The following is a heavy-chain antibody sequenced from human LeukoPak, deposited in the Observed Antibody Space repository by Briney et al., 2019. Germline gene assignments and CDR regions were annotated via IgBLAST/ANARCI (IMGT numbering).Heavy chain of an antibody. CDR3: ARDGAGVLWSRQRGYMDV. D-gene: IGHD3-10*01. J-gene: IGHJ6*03. V-gene: IGHV4-4*07. CDR2: IYTSGST. CDR1: GGSISSYY. Sequence: SETLSLTCTVSGGSISSYYWSWIRQPAGKGLEWIGRIYTSGSTNYNPSLKSRVTMSVDTSKNQFSLKLSSVTAADTAVYYCARDGAGVLWSRQRGYMDVWGKGTTVTISS.